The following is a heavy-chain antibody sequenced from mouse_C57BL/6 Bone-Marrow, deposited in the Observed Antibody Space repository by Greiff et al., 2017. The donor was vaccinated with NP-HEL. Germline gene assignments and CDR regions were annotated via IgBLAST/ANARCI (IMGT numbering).Heavy chain of an antibody. D-gene: IGHD2-3*01. CDR1: GYTFTEYT. Sequence: VKLLESGAELVKPGASVKLSCKASGYTFTEYTIHWVKQRSGQGLEWIGWFYPGSGSIKYNEKFKDKATLTADKSSSTVYMELSRLTSEDSAVYFCARHEDGESDGYPFAYWGQGTLVTVSA. CDR3: ARHEDGESDGYPFAY. J-gene: IGHJ3*01. V-gene: IGHV1-62-2*01. CDR2: FYPGSGSI.